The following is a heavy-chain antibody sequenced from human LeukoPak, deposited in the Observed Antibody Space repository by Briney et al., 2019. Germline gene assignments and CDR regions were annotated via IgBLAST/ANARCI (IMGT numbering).Heavy chain of an antibody. CDR1: GGTFSSYA. V-gene: IGHV1-69*13. D-gene: IGHD3-22*01. J-gene: IGHJ4*02. CDR2: IIPIFGTA. CDR3: ARAQVRSYYDSSGYYRH. Sequence: SVKVSCKASGGTFSSYAISWVRQAPGQGLEWMGGIIPIFGTANYAQKFQGRVTITADESTSTAYMELSSLRSEDTAVCYCARAQVRSYYDSSGYYRHWGQGTLVTVSS.